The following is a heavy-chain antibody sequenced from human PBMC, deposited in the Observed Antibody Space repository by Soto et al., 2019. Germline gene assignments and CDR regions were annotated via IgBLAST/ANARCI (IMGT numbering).Heavy chain of an antibody. D-gene: IGHD1-26*01. J-gene: IGHJ6*02. CDR2: IYYSGST. CDR3: ARAGYSGSYGDYHGMDV. Sequence: SETLSLTCTVSGGSISSYYWSWIRQPPGKGLEWIGYIYYSGSTNYNPSLKSRVTISVDTSKNQFSLKLSSVTAADTAVYYCARAGYSGSYGDYHGMDVWGQGTTVTASS. CDR1: GGSISSYY. V-gene: IGHV4-59*01.